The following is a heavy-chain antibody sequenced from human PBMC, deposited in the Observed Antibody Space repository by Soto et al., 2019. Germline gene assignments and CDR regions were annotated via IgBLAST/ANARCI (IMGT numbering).Heavy chain of an antibody. Sequence: QVQLVESGEGVIKPGRSLRLTCAASGFIFSGSGMHWVRQAPGKGLEWVALVSNDGIRKYYGDSVKGRFTISRDNAENTLYLQMNSLRPEDTAVYYCARWVGGSMYDNSGKYDSWGQGTLVTVSS. CDR3: ARWVGGSMYDNSGKYDS. CDR2: VSNDGIRK. CDR1: GFIFSGSG. J-gene: IGHJ5*01. V-gene: IGHV3-30*03. D-gene: IGHD3-22*01.